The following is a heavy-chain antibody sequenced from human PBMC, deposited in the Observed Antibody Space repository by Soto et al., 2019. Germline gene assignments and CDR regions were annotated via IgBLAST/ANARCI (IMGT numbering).Heavy chain of an antibody. CDR2: ISFNGGTI. J-gene: IGHJ3*01. Sequence: QVQLVESGGGSVRPVGSLRLSCAASGFTFSDYYMSWIRQAPGKGLEWVSYISFNGGTIYYADSVKGRVTISRDNVKNSLYLEMNSLRAEDTAVYYCARESAMTTVTTAVAFDVWGRGTVVTVSS. D-gene: IGHD4-4*01. V-gene: IGHV3-11*01. CDR3: ARESAMTTVTTAVAFDV. CDR1: GFTFSDYY.